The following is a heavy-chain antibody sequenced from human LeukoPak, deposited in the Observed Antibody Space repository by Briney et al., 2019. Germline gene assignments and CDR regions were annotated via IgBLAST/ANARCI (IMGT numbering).Heavy chain of an antibody. V-gene: IGHV4-61*02. CDR3: ARDYDSSGQPYNWFDP. D-gene: IGHD3-22*01. J-gene: IGHJ5*02. CDR1: GGSISSGSYY. Sequence: SETLSLTCTVSGGSISSGSYYWSWIRQPAGKGLEWIGRVYTSGSTNYNPSLKSRVTISVDTSKNQFSLKLSSVTAADTAVYYCARDYDSSGQPYNWFDPWGQGTLVTVSS. CDR2: VYTSGST.